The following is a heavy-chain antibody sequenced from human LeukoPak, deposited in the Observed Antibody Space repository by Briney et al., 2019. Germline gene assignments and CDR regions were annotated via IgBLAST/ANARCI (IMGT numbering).Heavy chain of an antibody. D-gene: IGHD4-17*01. CDR2: ISSSSSYI. Sequence: PGGSLRLSCAASGYTFSSYSMNWVRQAPGKGLEWVSSISSSSSYIYYADSVKGRFTISRDNAKNSLYLQMNSLRAEDTAVYYCAREDYGDYSIFDYWGQGTLVNVSS. J-gene: IGHJ4*02. CDR3: AREDYGDYSIFDY. CDR1: GYTFSSYS. V-gene: IGHV3-21*01.